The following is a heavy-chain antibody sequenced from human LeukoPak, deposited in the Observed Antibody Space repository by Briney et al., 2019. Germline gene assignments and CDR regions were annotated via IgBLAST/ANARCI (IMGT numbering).Heavy chain of an antibody. CDR2: INAYNGNT. J-gene: IGHJ6*03. V-gene: IGHV1-18*04. Sequence: ASVKVSCKASGYTFTGYYMHWVRQAPGQGLEWMGWINAYNGNTNYAQKLQGRVTMTTDTSTSTAYMELRSLRSDDTAVYYCARVGYYYDSSGYYSGYYYYYMDVWGKGTTVTVSS. CDR3: ARVGYYYDSSGYYSGYYYYYMDV. D-gene: IGHD3-22*01. CDR1: GYTFTGYY.